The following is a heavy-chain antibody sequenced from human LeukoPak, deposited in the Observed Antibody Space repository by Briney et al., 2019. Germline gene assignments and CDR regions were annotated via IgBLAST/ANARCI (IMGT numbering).Heavy chain of an antibody. D-gene: IGHD4/OR15-4a*01. CDR2: IYSDNT. CDR3: ARRAGAYSHPYDY. Sequence: GGSLRLSCTVSGFTVSSNSMSWVRQAPGQGLEWVSFIYSDNTHYSDSVKGRFTISRDNSKSTLYLQMNSLRAEDTAVYYCARRAGAYSHPYDYWGQGTLVTVSS. CDR1: GFTVSSNS. V-gene: IGHV3-53*01. J-gene: IGHJ4*02.